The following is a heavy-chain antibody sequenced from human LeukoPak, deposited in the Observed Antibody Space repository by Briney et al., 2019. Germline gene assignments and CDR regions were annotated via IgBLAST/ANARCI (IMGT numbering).Heavy chain of an antibody. J-gene: IGHJ4*02. V-gene: IGHV3-21*01. Sequence: GGSLRLSCAASGFIFSTYSMNWVRQAPGKGLEWVSSIGTSSSYIYYGDSVKGRFTISRDNAKNSLYLQMNSLRAEDTAVYYCARGGVWQAFWSGNSDYWGQGTLVTVS. CDR2: IGTSSSYI. CDR1: GFIFSTYS. CDR3: ARGGVWQAFWSGNSDY. D-gene: IGHD3-3*01.